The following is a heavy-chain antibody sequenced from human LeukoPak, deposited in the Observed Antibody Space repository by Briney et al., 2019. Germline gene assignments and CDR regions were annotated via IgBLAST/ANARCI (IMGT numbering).Heavy chain of an antibody. CDR2: IIPIFDIA. J-gene: IGHJ4*02. V-gene: IGHV1-69*04. CDR1: GGTFSSYA. D-gene: IGHD4-17*01. CDR3: AGSSYGDYGFTTSSFDY. Sequence: SVKVSCKASGGTFSSYAISWVRQAPGQGLEWMGRIIPIFDIANYAQKFQGRVTITADKSTSTAYMELSSLRSEDTAVYYCAGSSYGDYGFTTSSFDYWGQGTLVTVSS.